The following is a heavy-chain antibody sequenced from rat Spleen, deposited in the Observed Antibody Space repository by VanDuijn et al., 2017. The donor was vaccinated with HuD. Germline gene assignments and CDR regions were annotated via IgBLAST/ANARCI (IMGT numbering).Heavy chain of an antibody. CDR3: VRLRYNPFDY. V-gene: IGHV5S13*01. Sequence: EVQLVESGGGLVQPGRSMKLSCAASGFTFSNFDMAWVRQAPTKGLEWVASISYDGSSTYYRDSGKGRFTISSDNAKNTQYLQMDSLRSEDTATYYGVRLRYNPFDYWGQGVMVTVSS. D-gene: IGHD1-5*01. J-gene: IGHJ2*01. CDR2: ISYDGSST. CDR1: GFTFSNFD.